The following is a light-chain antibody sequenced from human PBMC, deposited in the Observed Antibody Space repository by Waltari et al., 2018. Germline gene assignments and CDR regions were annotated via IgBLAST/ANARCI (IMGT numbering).Light chain of an antibody. CDR1: QRVSSN. CDR3: QQYNNWPPMYT. CDR2: GAS. J-gene: IGKJ2*01. Sequence: EIVMTQSPATLSVSPGERATLSCRASQRVSSNLAWYQQKPGQAPRLLIYGASTRATGIPARFSGSGSGTEFTLTISSLQSEDFAVYYCQQYNNWPPMYTFGQGTKLEIK. V-gene: IGKV3-15*01.